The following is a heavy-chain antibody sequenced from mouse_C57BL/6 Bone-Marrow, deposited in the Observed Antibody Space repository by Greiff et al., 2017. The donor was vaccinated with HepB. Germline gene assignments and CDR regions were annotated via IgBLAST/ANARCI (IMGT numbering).Heavy chain of an antibody. Sequence: EVQLVESGPGLVKPSQSLSLTCSVTGYSITSGYYWNWIRQFPGNKLEWMGYISYDGSNNYNPSLKNRISITRDTSKNQFFLKLNSVTTEDTATYYCARGLYYDYDYWGQGTTLTVSS. J-gene: IGHJ2*01. D-gene: IGHD2-4*01. CDR3: ARGLYYDYDY. CDR1: GYSITSGYY. CDR2: ISYDGSN. V-gene: IGHV3-6*01.